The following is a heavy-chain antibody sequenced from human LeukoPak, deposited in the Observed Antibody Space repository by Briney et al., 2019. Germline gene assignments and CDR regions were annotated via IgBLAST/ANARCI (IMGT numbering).Heavy chain of an antibody. Sequence: QVGGSLRLSCAVPGFTFSSYSMNWVRQAPGKGLEWVSYISSSSSTIYYADSVKGRFTISRDNAKNSLYLQMNSLRAEDTAVYYCARVGQGDSSGLFDYCGQGTLVTVSS. V-gene: IGHV3-48*04. CDR3: ARVGQGDSSGLFDY. CDR1: GFTFSSYS. CDR2: ISSSSSTI. J-gene: IGHJ4*02. D-gene: IGHD3-22*01.